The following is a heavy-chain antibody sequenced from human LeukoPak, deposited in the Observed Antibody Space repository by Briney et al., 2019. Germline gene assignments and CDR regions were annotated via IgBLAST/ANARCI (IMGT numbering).Heavy chain of an antibody. CDR3: ARIPLIAAAGTELAVAGTFDY. J-gene: IGHJ4*02. Sequence: SETLSLTCTVSGGSISSYYWSWIRQPPGKGLEWIGYIYYSGSTNYNPSLKSRVTIPVDTSKNQFSLKLSSVTAADTAVYYCARIPLIAAAGTELAVAGTFDYWGQGTLVTVSS. V-gene: IGHV4-59*01. D-gene: IGHD6-13*01. CDR1: GGSISSYY. CDR2: IYYSGST.